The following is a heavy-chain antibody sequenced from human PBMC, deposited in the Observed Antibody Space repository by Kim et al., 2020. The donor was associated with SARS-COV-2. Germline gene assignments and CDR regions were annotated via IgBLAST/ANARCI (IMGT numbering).Heavy chain of an antibody. D-gene: IGHD5-12*01. CDR3: ARGPGGMRVATNREFDY. J-gene: IGHJ4*02. V-gene: IGHV4-34*01. Sequence: PKSRVTISVDPSKNQFSLKLSSVTAADTAVYYCARGPGGMRVATNREFDYWGQGTLVTVSS.